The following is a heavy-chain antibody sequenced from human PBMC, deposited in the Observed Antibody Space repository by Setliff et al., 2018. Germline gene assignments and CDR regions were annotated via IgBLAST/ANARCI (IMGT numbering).Heavy chain of an antibody. J-gene: IGHJ4*02. Sequence: SETLSLTCAVYGGSFSGYYWSWIRQPPGKGLEWLGEINHSGSTNCNPSLKSRVTISVDTSKNQFSLTLSSVTAADTAVYYCARDRDSSGYPYYFDYWGQGTLVTVSS. D-gene: IGHD3-22*01. V-gene: IGHV4-34*01. CDR1: GGSFSGYY. CDR2: INHSGST. CDR3: ARDRDSSGYPYYFDY.